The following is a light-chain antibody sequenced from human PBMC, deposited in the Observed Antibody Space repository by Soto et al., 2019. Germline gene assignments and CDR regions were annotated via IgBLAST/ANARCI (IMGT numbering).Light chain of an antibody. CDR1: DNIGPW. J-gene: IGKJ1*01. Sequence: DIQMTQSPSTLSASIGDRVAITCRASDNIGPWLAWYQQKPGKAPKLLIYKSSTLGTGAPSRFAGSGSGTGFTLTLTRLQPDDFATYYCQHYNSYSRTFGQGTKVEV. CDR2: KSS. V-gene: IGKV1-5*03. CDR3: QHYNSYSRT.